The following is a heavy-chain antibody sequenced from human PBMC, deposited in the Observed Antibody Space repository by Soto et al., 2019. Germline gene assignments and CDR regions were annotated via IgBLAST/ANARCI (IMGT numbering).Heavy chain of an antibody. CDR1: GFTFSSYW. J-gene: IGHJ5*02. CDR2: ISSSSSTI. CDR3: AGQGGSRLNWFDP. Sequence: PGGSLRLSCAASGFTFSSYWMHWVRQAPGKGLEWVSYISSSSSTIYYADSVKGRFTISRDNAKNSLYLQMNSLRAEDTAVYYCAGQGGSRLNWFDPWGQGTLVTVSS. D-gene: IGHD6-13*01. V-gene: IGHV3-48*01.